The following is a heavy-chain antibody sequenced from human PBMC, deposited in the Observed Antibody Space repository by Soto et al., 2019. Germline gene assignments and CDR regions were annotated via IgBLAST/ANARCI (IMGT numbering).Heavy chain of an antibody. J-gene: IGHJ4*02. Sequence: GGSLRLSCVDSGFTFSDHWMHWVRQAPGKGLEWVANINQDGSQIYYVDTVKGRFTISRDNAKRSLYLDMNTLRAEDTAMYYCARALGAAAGLWGQGTLVTVSS. D-gene: IGHD6-13*01. CDR1: GFTFSDHW. CDR2: INQDGSQI. V-gene: IGHV3-7*01. CDR3: ARALGAAAGL.